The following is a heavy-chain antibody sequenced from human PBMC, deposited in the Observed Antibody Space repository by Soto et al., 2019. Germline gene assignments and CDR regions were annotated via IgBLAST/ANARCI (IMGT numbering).Heavy chain of an antibody. V-gene: IGHV3-43D*04. CDR2: ISWDGGST. J-gene: IGHJ6*02. Sequence: PGGCLRLSCAASGFTFDDYAMHWVRQAPGKGLEWVSLISWDGGSTYYADSVKGRFTISRDNSKNSLYLQMNSLRAEDTALYYCAKDYPAQDYDFRSGFSPKKNYGMDVWCQGTTVTVSS. D-gene: IGHD3-3*01. CDR1: GFTFDDYA. CDR3: AKDYPAQDYDFRSGFSPKKNYGMDV.